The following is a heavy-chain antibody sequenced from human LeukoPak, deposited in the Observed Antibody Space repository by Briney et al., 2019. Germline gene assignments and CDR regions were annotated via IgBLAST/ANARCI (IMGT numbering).Heavy chain of an antibody. CDR2: ISGSGGST. CDR1: GFTFSSYA. V-gene: IGHV3-23*01. D-gene: IGHD2-2*01. J-gene: IGHJ4*02. Sequence: GGSLRLSCAASGFTFSSYAMSWVRQAPGKGLEWASAISGSGGSTYYADSVKGRFTISRDNSKNTLYLQMNSLRAEDTAVYYCAKPTAPYCSSTSCPFDYWGQGTLVTVSS. CDR3: AKPTAPYCSSTSCPFDY.